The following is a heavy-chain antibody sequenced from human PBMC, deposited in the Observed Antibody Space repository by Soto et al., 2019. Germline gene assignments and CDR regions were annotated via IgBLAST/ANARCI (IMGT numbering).Heavy chain of an antibody. V-gene: IGHV1-18*04. CDR2: ISAYNGNT. CDR1: GYTFTSYG. J-gene: IGHJ6*02. CDR3: ASDSYSSSWYGGYYYYYYGMDV. Sequence: QVQLVQSGAEVKKPGASVKVSCKASGYTFTSYGISWVRQAPGQGLEWMGWISAYNGNTNYAQKLQGRVTMTTDTSTSTAYMELRSLRSDDTAVYYCASDSYSSSWYGGYYYYYYGMDVWGQGTTVTVSS. D-gene: IGHD6-13*01.